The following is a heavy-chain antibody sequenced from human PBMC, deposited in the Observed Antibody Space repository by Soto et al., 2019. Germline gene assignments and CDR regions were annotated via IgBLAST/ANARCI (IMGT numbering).Heavy chain of an antibody. CDR1: GGSISSGGYY. V-gene: IGHV4-31*03. J-gene: IGHJ4*02. D-gene: IGHD3-22*01. Sequence: SETLSLTCTVSGGSISSGGYYWSWIRQHPGKGLEWIGYIYYSGSTYYNPSLKSRVTISVDTSKNQFSLKLSSVTAADTAVYYCARGHYYDSSGHQLDYWGQGTLVTVSS. CDR3: ARGHYYDSSGHQLDY. CDR2: IYYSGST.